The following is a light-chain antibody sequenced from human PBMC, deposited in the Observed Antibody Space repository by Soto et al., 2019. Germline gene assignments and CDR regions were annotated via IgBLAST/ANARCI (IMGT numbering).Light chain of an antibody. CDR3: QQRHMWPIT. CDR2: DAY. Sequence: EGVLTPSPVTLSLSPGERATLSCRASQSFRGLLAWYQQKPGQAPRLLIYDAYNRATGIPPRFSGSGSGTDFTLTISSLDPEDSAVYYCQQRHMWPITFGQGTRLEIK. J-gene: IGKJ5*01. CDR1: QSFRGL. V-gene: IGKV3-11*01.